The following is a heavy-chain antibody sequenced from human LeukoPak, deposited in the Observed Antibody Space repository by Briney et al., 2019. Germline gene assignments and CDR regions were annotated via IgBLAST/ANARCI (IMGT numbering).Heavy chain of an antibody. D-gene: IGHD1-26*01. Sequence: ASVKVSCKASGYTFTSYGISWVRQAPGQGLEWMGWISAYNGNTNYAQKLQGRVTMTTDTSTSTAYMELRSLRSDDTAVYYCAGATTAYYCYGMDVWGQGTTVTVSS. CDR3: AGATTAYYCYGMDV. V-gene: IGHV1-18*01. J-gene: IGHJ6*02. CDR1: GYTFTSYG. CDR2: ISAYNGNT.